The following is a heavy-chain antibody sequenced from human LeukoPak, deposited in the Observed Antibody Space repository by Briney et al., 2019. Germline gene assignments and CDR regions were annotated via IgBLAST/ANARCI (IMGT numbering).Heavy chain of an antibody. CDR3: ARGPVGGATYYDGDAFDI. CDR2: IYHSGST. V-gene: IGHV4-38-2*02. J-gene: IGHJ3*02. CDR1: GYSISRGYY. Sequence: PSETLSLTCTVSGYSISRGYYWGWIRQPPGKGLEWIGSIYHSGSTYYNPSLKSRVTISVDTSKNQFSLKLSSVTAADTAVYYCARGPVGGATYYDGDAFDIWGQGTMVTVSS. D-gene: IGHD1-26*01.